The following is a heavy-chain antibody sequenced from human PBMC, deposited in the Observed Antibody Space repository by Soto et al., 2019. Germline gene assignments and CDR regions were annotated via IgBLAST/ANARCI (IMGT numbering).Heavy chain of an antibody. D-gene: IGHD6-13*01. Sequence: GASVKVSCKASGYTFTSYGISWVRQAPGQGLEWMGWISAYNGSTNYAQKFQGRVTMTTDTSTSTAYMDLSSLRSDDTAVYYCARERAAAGFDYWGQGTLVTVSS. J-gene: IGHJ4*02. CDR1: GYTFTSYG. V-gene: IGHV1-18*01. CDR3: ARERAAAGFDY. CDR2: ISAYNGST.